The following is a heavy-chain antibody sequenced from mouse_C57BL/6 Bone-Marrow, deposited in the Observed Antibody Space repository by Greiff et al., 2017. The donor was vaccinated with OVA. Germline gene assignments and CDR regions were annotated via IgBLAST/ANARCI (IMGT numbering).Heavy chain of an antibody. Sequence: QVQLKQSGAELARPGASVKMSCKASGYTFTSYTMHWVKQRPGQGLEWIGYINPSSGYTKYNQKFKDKATLTADKSSSTAYMQLSSLTAEDSAVYDCARGGYGNRAWFAYWGQGTLVTVSA. V-gene: IGHV1-4*01. J-gene: IGHJ3*01. CDR1: GYTFTSYT. D-gene: IGHD2-1*01. CDR2: INPSSGYT. CDR3: ARGGYGNRAWFAY.